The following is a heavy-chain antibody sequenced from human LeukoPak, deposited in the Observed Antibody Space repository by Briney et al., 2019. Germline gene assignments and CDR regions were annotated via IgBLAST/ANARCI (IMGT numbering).Heavy chain of an antibody. CDR2: INPNSGGT. D-gene: IGHD3-10*01. J-gene: IGHJ5*02. V-gene: IGHV1-2*02. CDR3: ARSPHIWFSERGWFDP. CDR1: GYTFTGYY. Sequence: ASVKVSCKASGYTFTGYYMHWVRQAPGQGLEWMGWINPNSGGTNYAQKFQGRVTMTRDTSISTAYMELSRLRSDDTAVYFCARSPHIWFSERGWFDPWGQGTLVTVSS.